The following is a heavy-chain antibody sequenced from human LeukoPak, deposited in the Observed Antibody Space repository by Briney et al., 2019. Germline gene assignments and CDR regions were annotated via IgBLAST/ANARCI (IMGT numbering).Heavy chain of an antibody. J-gene: IGHJ4*02. Sequence: PGGSLRLSCAASGFTFSSYAMSWVRQAPGKGLEWVSAISGGGGSTYYADSVKGRFTISRDNSKNTLYLQMNSLRAEDTAVYYCAKGYDILTGLYFDYWGQGTLVTVSS. CDR2: ISGGGGST. CDR3: AKGYDILTGLYFDY. CDR1: GFTFSSYA. V-gene: IGHV3-23*01. D-gene: IGHD3-9*01.